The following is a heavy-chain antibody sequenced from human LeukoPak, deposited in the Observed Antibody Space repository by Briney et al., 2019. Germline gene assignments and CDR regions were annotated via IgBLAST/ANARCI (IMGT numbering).Heavy chain of an antibody. CDR3: ARGSTPRSYYYYGMDV. CDR1: GYTFTGYY. CDR2: INPNSGGT. Sequence: ASVKVSCKASGYTFTGYYMHWVRQAPGQGLEWMGWINPNSGGTNYAQKFQGRVTMTRDTSISTAYMELSRLRSDDTAVYYCARGSTPRSYYYYGMDVWGQGTTVTVSS. D-gene: IGHD2-15*01. J-gene: IGHJ6*02. V-gene: IGHV1-2*02.